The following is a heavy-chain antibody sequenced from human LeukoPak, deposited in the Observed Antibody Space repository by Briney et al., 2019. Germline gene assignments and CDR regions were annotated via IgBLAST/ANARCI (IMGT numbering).Heavy chain of an antibody. CDR2: ISSSGSII. D-gene: IGHD3-10*01. CDR3: ARAVRGVIRAFDY. Sequence: GSLRLSCAASGFTFSSYEMNWVRQAPGKGLEWVSYISSSGSIIYYTDSVKGRFTISRDNAKRSLYLQMNSLRAEDTAVYYCARAVRGVIRAFDYWGQGTLVTVSS. CDR1: GFTFSSYE. J-gene: IGHJ4*02. V-gene: IGHV3-48*03.